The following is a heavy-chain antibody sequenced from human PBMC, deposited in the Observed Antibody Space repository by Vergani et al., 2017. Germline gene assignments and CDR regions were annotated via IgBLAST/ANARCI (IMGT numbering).Heavy chain of an antibody. D-gene: IGHD4-17*01. CDR3: ARPTPTVKA. Sequence: EVQLLESGGGLVQPGGSLRLSCAASGFTFSSYAMSWVRQAAGKGLEWVSYISSSGSTIYYADSVKGRFTISRDNAKNSLYLQMNSLRAEDTAVYYCARPTPTVKAWGQGTLVTVSS. CDR2: ISSSGSTI. J-gene: IGHJ5*02. CDR1: GFTFSSYA. V-gene: IGHV3-48*03.